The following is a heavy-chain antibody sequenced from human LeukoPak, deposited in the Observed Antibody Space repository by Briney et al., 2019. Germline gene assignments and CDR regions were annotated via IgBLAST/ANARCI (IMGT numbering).Heavy chain of an antibody. CDR3: ARSVARGQFDP. J-gene: IGHJ5*02. CDR2: MNPNSGNT. V-gene: IGHV1-8*03. D-gene: IGHD2-21*01. Sequence: ASVKVSCKASGYTFTSYAINWVRQATGQGLEWMGWMNPNSGNTGYAQKFQGRVTITRNTTISTAYMELSSLRSEDTAVYYCARSVARGQFDPWGQGTLVTVSS. CDR1: GYTFTSYA.